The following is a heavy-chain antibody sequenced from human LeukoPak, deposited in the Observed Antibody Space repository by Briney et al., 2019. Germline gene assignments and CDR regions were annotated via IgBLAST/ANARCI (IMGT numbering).Heavy chain of an antibody. CDR1: GYSFTSYW. J-gene: IGHJ4*02. D-gene: IGHD2-15*01. V-gene: IGHV5-51*01. CDR2: IYPGDSDT. Sequence: GESLKISCKGSGYSFTSYWIGWVRQMPGKGLEWMGIIYPGDSDTRYSPSFQGQVTISADKSIRTAYPQWSSLKASDTAMYYCASRRSIDLFDYWGQGTLVTVSS. CDR3: ASRRSIDLFDY.